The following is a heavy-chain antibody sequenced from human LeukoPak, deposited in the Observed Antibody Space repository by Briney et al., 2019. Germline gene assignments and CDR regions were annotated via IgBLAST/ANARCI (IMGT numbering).Heavy chain of an antibody. V-gene: IGHV3-30*19. J-gene: IGHJ4*02. CDR2: ISYDGSNK. Sequence: GESLKISCKGSGYTFTTYWLAWARQMPGKGLEWVAVISYDGSNKYYADSVKGRFTISRDNSKNTLYLQMNSLRAEDTAVYYCARPEAVYCSGGSCYPFDYWGQGTLVTVSS. CDR1: GYTFTTYW. CDR3: ARPEAVYCSGGSCYPFDY. D-gene: IGHD2-15*01.